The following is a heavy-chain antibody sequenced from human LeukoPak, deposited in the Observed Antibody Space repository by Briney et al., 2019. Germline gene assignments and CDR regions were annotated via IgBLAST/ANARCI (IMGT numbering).Heavy chain of an antibody. V-gene: IGHV3-74*01. CDR3: ARALGNAFDM. J-gene: IGHJ3*02. CDR1: GFTFSSYW. Sequence: GGSLRLSCAASGFTFSSYWMHWVRHAPGKGLVWVSRINSDESSTNYADSVKGGITISRDNAKNTLYLQMNSLRADEMALYYCARALGNAFDMWRQGTMDSVSS. CDR2: INSDESST. D-gene: IGHD7-27*01.